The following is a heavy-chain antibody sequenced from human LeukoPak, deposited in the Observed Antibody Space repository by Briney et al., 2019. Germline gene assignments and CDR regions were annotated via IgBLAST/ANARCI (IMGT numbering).Heavy chain of an antibody. J-gene: IGHJ4*02. CDR1: GYTFTSYY. CDR3: ARAYPGGSCDY. V-gene: IGHV1-46*01. D-gene: IGHD3-16*01. CDR2: INPSGGST. Sequence: ASVKVSCKASGYTFTSYYMHWVRQAPGQGLEWMGIINPSGGSTSYAQKFQGRVTMTRDMSTSTVYMELSGLRSEDTAVYYCARAYPGGSCDYWGQGTLVTVSS.